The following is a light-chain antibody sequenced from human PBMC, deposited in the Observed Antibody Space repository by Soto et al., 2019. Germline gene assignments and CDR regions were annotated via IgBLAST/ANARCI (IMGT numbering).Light chain of an antibody. CDR2: DVS. CDR3: SSYTSSSSLGV. CDR1: SSDVGGYNY. V-gene: IGLV2-14*03. Sequence: QCVLTQPASVSGSPGQSITISCTGTSSDVGGYNYVSWYQHHPGKAPKLMIYDVSNRPSGVPNRFSGSKSGNTASLTISGLQAEDEADYYCSSYTSSSSLGVFGTGTKVTVL. J-gene: IGLJ1*01.